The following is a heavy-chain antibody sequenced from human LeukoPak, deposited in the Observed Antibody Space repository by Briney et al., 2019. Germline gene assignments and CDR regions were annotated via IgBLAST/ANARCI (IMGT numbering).Heavy chain of an antibody. CDR1: GFAFSSYG. V-gene: IGHV3-23*01. CDR2: ISGGGENT. Sequence: GESLRLSCAATGFAFSSYGMTWVRQAPGKGLEWVSTISGGGENTHYADSVKGRFTISRDNSNSMLSLQMSSLRAEDTAVYYCARDNYYDSSGLGYWGQGTLVTVSS. J-gene: IGHJ4*02. D-gene: IGHD3-22*01. CDR3: ARDNYYDSSGLGY.